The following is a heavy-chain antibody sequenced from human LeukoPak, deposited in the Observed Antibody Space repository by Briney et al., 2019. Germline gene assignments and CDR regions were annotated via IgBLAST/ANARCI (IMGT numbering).Heavy chain of an antibody. V-gene: IGHV3-33*06. CDR3: AKVGYSMVRGAPD. CDR1: GFTFSSYG. Sequence: PGGSLRLSCAASGFTFSSYGMHWVRQAPGKGLEWVAVILSDGSKEFYTDSVKGRFTISRDNSKNTLYLQMNSLRAEDTAVYYCAKVGYSMVRGAPDWGQGTMVTVSS. J-gene: IGHJ3*01. CDR2: ILSDGSKE. D-gene: IGHD3-10*01.